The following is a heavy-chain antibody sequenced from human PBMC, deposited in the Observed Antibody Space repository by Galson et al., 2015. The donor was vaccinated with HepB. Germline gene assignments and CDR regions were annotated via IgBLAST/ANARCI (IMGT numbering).Heavy chain of an antibody. J-gene: IGHJ4*02. Sequence: SLRLSCAASGFTFSSYWMSWVRQAPGKGLEWVANIKQDGSEKYYVDSVKGRFTISRDNAKNSLYLQMNSLRAEDTAVYYCARDISWRANIVATTPFDYWGQGTLVTVSS. CDR1: GFTFSSYW. CDR3: ARDISWRANIVATTPFDY. D-gene: IGHD5-12*01. V-gene: IGHV3-7*03. CDR2: IKQDGSEK.